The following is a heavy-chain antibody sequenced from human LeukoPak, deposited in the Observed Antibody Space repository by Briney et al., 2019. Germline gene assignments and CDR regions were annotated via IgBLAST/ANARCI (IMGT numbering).Heavy chain of an antibody. J-gene: IGHJ4*02. Sequence: PGGSLRLSCAASGFTFSSYAMSWVRQAPGKGLEWVSAISGSGGSTYYADSVKGRFTISRDNAKNSLYLQMNSLRAEDTAVYYCARGPYYDFWSGYSNFDYWGQGTLVTVSS. CDR2: ISGSGGST. CDR1: GFTFSSYA. D-gene: IGHD3-3*01. CDR3: ARGPYYDFWSGYSNFDY. V-gene: IGHV3-23*01.